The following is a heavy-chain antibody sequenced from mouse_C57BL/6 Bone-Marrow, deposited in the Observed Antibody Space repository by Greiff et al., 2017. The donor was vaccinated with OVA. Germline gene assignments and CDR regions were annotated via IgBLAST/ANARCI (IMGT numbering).Heavy chain of an antibody. V-gene: IGHV5-17*01. CDR1: GFTFSDYG. CDR3: ARGDYYGSSYFEV. Sequence: EVKLVESGGGLVKPGGSLKLSCAASGFTFSDYGMHWVRQAPEKGLEWVAYISSGSSTIYYADTVKGRFTISRDNAKNTLFLQMTSLRSEDTAMDYCARGDYYGSSYFEVWGTGTTVTVSS. CDR2: ISSGSSTI. D-gene: IGHD1-1*01. J-gene: IGHJ1*03.